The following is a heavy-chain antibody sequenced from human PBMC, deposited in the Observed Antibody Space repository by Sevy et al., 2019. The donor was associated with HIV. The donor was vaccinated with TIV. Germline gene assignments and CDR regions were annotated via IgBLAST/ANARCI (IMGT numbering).Heavy chain of an antibody. J-gene: IGHJ4*02. V-gene: IGHV3-11*06. CDR1: EFTFSDYY. CDR2: ISTSSSYT. CDR3: ARLRYNYGQKYFDY. D-gene: IGHD5-18*01. Sequence: GGSLRLSCTVSEFTFSDYYMSWIRQAPGKGLEWVSYISTSSSYTEYGDSVKGRFTISRDNAKNSLYLQMNSLRVEDTAVYYCARLRYNYGQKYFDYWGQGTLVTVSS.